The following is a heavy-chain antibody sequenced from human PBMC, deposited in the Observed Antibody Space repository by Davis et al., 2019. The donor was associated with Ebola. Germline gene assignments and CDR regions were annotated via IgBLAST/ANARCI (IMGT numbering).Heavy chain of an antibody. V-gene: IGHV3-74*01. D-gene: IGHD6-19*01. CDR2: INSDGSST. Sequence: GESLKISCAASGFTFSSYWMHWVRQAPGKGLVWVSRINSDGSSTSYADSVKGRFTISRDNAKNTLYLQMNSLRAEDTAVYYCARSQWLVHSYGYWGQGTLVTVSS. CDR3: ARSQWLVHSYGY. J-gene: IGHJ4*02. CDR1: GFTFSSYW.